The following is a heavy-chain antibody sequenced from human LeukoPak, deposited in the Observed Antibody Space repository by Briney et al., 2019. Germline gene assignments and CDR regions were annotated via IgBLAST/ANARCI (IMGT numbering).Heavy chain of an antibody. V-gene: IGHV4-39*01. Sequence: SETLSLTCTVSGGSISSSSYYWGWIRQPPGKGLEWIGNIYYSGSTLYNPSLKSRVTISVDTSKNQFSLNLSFVTAADTAVYYCARLTGGTYYYYYYMDVWGKGTTVTVSS. CDR2: IYYSGST. D-gene: IGHD4-23*01. CDR3: ARLTGGTYYYYYYMDV. J-gene: IGHJ6*03. CDR1: GGSISSSSYY.